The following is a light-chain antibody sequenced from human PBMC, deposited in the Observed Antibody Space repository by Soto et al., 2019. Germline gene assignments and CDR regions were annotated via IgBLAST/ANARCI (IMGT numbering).Light chain of an antibody. V-gene: IGLV2-8*01. Sequence: QSALTQPPSASGSPGQSVTISCTGTSSDVGGHNYVSWYQQRPGKAPKLIIYEVTQRPSGVSDRFSGSKSGNTATLTVSGLQAEDEADYHCSSYAGINTVVFGGGTKVTVL. CDR2: EVT. CDR1: SSDVGGHNY. J-gene: IGLJ2*01. CDR3: SSYAGINTVV.